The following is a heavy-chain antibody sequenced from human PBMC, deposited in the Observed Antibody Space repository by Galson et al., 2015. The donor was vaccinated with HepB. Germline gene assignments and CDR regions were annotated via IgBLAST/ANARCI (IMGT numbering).Heavy chain of an antibody. CDR3: ARVTTVVTPRGGDAFDI. Sequence: SLRLSCAASGFTFSSYAMHWVRQAPGKGLEWVAVISYDGSNKYYADSVKGRFTISRDNSKNTLYLQMNSLRAEDTAVYYCARVTTVVTPRGGDAFDIWGQGTMVTVSS. CDR1: GFTFSSYA. D-gene: IGHD4-23*01. CDR2: ISYDGSNK. V-gene: IGHV3-30-3*01. J-gene: IGHJ3*02.